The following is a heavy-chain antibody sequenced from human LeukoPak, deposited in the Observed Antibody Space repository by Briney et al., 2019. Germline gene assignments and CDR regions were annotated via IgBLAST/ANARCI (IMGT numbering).Heavy chain of an antibody. Sequence: PSETLSLTCTVSGGSISSYYWSWIRQPPGKGLEWIGYIYYSGSTNYNPSLKSRVTISVDTSKNQFSLKLSSVTAVDTAVYYCARVFYPNWFDPWGQGTLVTVSS. J-gene: IGHJ5*02. D-gene: IGHD2/OR15-2a*01. CDR2: IYYSGST. CDR1: GGSISSYY. CDR3: ARVFYPNWFDP. V-gene: IGHV4-59*01.